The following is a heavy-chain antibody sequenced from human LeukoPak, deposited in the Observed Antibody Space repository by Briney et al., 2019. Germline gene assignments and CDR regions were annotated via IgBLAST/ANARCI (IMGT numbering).Heavy chain of an antibody. CDR3: ARDLPTVAFYYMTS. V-gene: IGHV1-2*06. Sequence: GASVKVPCKASGYTFTGYYMHWVRQAPGQGLEWMGRINPNSGGTNYAQKFQGRVTMTRDTSISTAYMELSRLRSDDTAVYYCARDLPTVAFYYMTSGAKDHGHRLL. CDR1: GYTFTGYY. D-gene: IGHD4-23*01. J-gene: IGHJ6*03. CDR2: INPNSGGT.